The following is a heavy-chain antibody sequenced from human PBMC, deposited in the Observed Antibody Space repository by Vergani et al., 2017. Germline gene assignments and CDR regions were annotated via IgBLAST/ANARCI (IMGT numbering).Heavy chain of an antibody. CDR2: IYYSGST. V-gene: IGHV4-31*01. CDR3: ARAGAYYDKYFDL. Sequence: QVQLQESGPGLVKPSQTLSLTCTVSGGSISSGGYYWSWIRQHPGKGLAWIGYIYYSGSTYYNPSLKSLVTISVDTSKNQFSLKLSSVTAADTAVYYCARAGAYYDKYFDLWGRGTLVTVSS. D-gene: IGHD3-22*01. J-gene: IGHJ2*01. CDR1: GGSISSGGYY.